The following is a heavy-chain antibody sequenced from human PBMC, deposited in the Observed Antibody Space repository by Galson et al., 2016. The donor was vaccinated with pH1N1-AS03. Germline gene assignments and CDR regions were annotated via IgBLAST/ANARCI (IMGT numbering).Heavy chain of an antibody. J-gene: IGHJ3*02. CDR3: AKNRYYDSSADAFDI. V-gene: IGHV3-23*01. CDR1: GFTLSSSA. CDR2: IRNSGATT. D-gene: IGHD3-22*01. Sequence: SLRLSCAASGFTLSSSAMSWVRQAPGKGLEWVSFIRNSGATTHYADSVKGRFTISRENSRNTLYLQMNSLRDEDTAVYYCAKNRYYDSSADAFDIWGQGTLVTVSS.